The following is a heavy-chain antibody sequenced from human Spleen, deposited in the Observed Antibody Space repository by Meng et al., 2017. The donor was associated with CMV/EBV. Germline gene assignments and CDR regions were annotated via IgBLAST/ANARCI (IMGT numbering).Heavy chain of an antibody. CDR1: GFTFSSYA. CDR2: ISYDGSNK. J-gene: IGHJ4*02. CDR3: SKDDSAYFVFRSDYSTPPDY. V-gene: IGHV3-30-3*01. D-gene: IGHD3-3*01. Sequence: GGSLRLSCAASGFTFSSYAMHWVRQAPGKGLEWVAVISYDGSNKYYADSVKGRFTVSRDNSKNMVYLQMNSLRAEDTAVYYCSKDDSAYFVFRSDYSTPPDYWGQGTLVTVSS.